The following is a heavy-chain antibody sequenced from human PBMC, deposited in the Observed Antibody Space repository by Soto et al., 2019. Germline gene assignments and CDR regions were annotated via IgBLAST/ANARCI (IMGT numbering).Heavy chain of an antibody. Sequence: GGSLRLSCAASGFTFSSYSRNWVRQAPGKGLEWVSYISSSSSTIYYADSVKGRFTISRDNAKNSLYLQMNSLRDEDTAVYYCARDYTNLSGLYRQRAYYGMDALSQENALTVSS. CDR2: ISSSSSTI. D-gene: IGHD3-16*01. V-gene: IGHV3-48*02. CDR3: ARDYTNLSGLYRQRAYYGMDA. CDR1: GFTFSSYS. J-gene: IGHJ6*02.